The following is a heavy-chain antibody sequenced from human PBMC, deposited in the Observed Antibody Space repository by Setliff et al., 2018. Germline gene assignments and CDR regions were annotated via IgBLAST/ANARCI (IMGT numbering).Heavy chain of an antibody. D-gene: IGHD2-15*01. CDR3: AKETLGFCSGVSCYGLDY. CDR1: GGSFSGYY. V-gene: IGHV4-34*01. CDR2: INHSGST. Sequence: SETLSLTCAVYGGSFSGYYWSWIRQPPGKGLEWIGEINHSGSTNYNPSLKGRFTISRDNSKNTLYLQMNSLRAEDTAVYYCAKETLGFCSGVSCYGLDYWGQGTLVTVSS. J-gene: IGHJ4*02.